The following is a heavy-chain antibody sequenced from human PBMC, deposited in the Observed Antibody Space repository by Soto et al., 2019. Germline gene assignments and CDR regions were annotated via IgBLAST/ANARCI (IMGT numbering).Heavy chain of an antibody. V-gene: IGHV3-23*01. CDR1: GFTFSTYA. Sequence: GGSLRLSCAASGFTFSTYAMAWVRQAPGRGLEWVSGIYGSGTDYADSVRGRFTISRDNSRSTLYLQMNSLRADDTAIYYCVKTWGISPRPGSVLYYFDSWGQGTLVTVSS. J-gene: IGHJ4*02. CDR3: VKTWGISPRPGSVLYYFDS. D-gene: IGHD6-6*01. CDR2: IYGSGT.